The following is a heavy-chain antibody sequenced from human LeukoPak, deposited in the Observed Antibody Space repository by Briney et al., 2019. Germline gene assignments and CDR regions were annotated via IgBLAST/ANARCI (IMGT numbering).Heavy chain of an antibody. J-gene: IGHJ4*02. CDR2: ISGSGGST. V-gene: IGHV3-23*01. CDR3: AKGRPGIVGATKVDY. Sequence: GGSLRLSCAASGFTFSSYSMNWVRQAPGKGLEWVSAISGSGGSTYYADSVKGRFTISRDNSKNTLYLQMNSLRAEDTAVYYCAKGRPGIVGATKVDYWGQGTLVTVSS. D-gene: IGHD1-26*01. CDR1: GFTFSSYS.